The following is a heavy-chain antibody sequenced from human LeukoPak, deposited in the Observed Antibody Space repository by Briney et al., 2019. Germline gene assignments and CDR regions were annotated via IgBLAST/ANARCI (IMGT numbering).Heavy chain of an antibody. J-gene: IGHJ3*02. D-gene: IGHD3-10*01. CDR2: ISAYNGNT. CDR1: GYTFTSYG. V-gene: IGHV1-18*01. Sequence: GASVKVSCKASGYTFTSYGISWVRQAPGQGLEWMGWISAYNGNTNYAQKLQGRVTITTDESTSTAYMELSSLRSEDTAVYYCARDLPSKSGSGSWSPHDAFDIWGQGTMVTVSS. CDR3: ARDLPSKSGSGSWSPHDAFDI.